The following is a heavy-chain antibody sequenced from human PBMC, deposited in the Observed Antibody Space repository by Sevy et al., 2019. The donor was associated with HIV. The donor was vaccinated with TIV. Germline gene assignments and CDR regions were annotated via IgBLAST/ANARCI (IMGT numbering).Heavy chain of an antibody. V-gene: IGHV3-49*03. J-gene: IGHJ6*02. CDR2: IRSKDYGGTT. Sequence: GGSLRLSCTTSGFTFGDFAMSWFRQAPGKGLEWVGFIRSKDYGGTTEYAASVKGGFTISRDDSKNIVYMQMNSLKTEDTAVYFCTRDGGGGNILASYYYYDMDVWGQGTTVTVSS. D-gene: IGHD2-21*01. CDR1: GFTFGDFA. CDR3: TRDGGGGNILASYYYYDMDV.